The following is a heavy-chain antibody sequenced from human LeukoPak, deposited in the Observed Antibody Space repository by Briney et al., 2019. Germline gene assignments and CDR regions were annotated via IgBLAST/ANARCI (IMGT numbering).Heavy chain of an antibody. D-gene: IGHD4/OR15-4a*01. V-gene: IGHV1-18*01. CDR2: ITPYNGNT. CDR3: ARLNSAANFLDY. CDR1: GYTFSNYD. Sequence: ASVKVSCKTSGYTFSNYDITWVRQAPGQGLDWMGWITPYNGNTDYVQKVQGRVTMTADTSTSTAYMELRSLTSDDTAVYYCARLNSAANFLDYWGQGTLGTVSS. J-gene: IGHJ4*02.